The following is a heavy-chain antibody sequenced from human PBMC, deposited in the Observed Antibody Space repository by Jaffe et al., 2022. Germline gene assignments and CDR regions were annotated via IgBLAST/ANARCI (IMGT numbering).Heavy chain of an antibody. Sequence: EVQLVESGGGLVQPGGSLRLSCAASGFTFSSHWMHWVRQAPGKGLVWVSRINTDGSRTNYADSVKGRFTISRDNAKNTLFLQMNSLRVEDTAVYYCGRGARDHYFADVWGKGTTVTVSS. V-gene: IGHV3-74*01. J-gene: IGHJ6*03. CDR1: GFTFSSHW. CDR2: INTDGSRT. CDR3: GRGARDHYFADV.